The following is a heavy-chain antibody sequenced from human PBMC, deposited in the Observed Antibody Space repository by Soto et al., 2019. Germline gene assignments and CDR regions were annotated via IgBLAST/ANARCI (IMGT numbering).Heavy chain of an antibody. J-gene: IGHJ3*02. CDR2: IYYSGST. CDR1: GGSISSYY. Sequence: PSETLSLTCTVSGGSISSYYWSWIRQPPGKGLEWIGYIYYSGSTNYNPSLKSRVTISVDTSKNQFSLKLSSVTAADTAVYYCARVGVSAWSLVSLAFDIWGQGTMVTVSS. CDR3: ARVGVSAWSLVSLAFDI. V-gene: IGHV4-59*01.